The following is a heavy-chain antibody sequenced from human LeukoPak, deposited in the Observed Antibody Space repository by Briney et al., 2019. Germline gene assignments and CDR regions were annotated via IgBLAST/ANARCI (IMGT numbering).Heavy chain of an antibody. Sequence: GGSLRLSCAASGFTFSSYWMHWVRQAPGKGLVWVSRISSDGSSTNYADSVKGRFTISRDNAKNTLCLQMNSLSAEDTAVYYCARGTAPHYYYHGMDVWGKGTTVIVSS. CDR3: ARGTAPHYYYHGMDV. CDR1: GFTFSSYW. J-gene: IGHJ6*04. V-gene: IGHV3-74*01. CDR2: ISSDGSST.